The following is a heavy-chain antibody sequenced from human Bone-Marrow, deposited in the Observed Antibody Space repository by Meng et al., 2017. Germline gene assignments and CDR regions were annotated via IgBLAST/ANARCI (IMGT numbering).Heavy chain of an antibody. V-gene: IGHV4-34*01. CDR1: GGSFSGYY. J-gene: IGHJ4*02. CDR2: INHSGST. Sequence: SQTRSLTCAVYGGSFSGYYWSWIRQPPGKGLEWIGEINHSGSTNYNPSLKSRVTISVDTSKNQFSLKLSSVTAADTAVYYCARIFRPLTTSSPSDYWGQGTLVTVSS. CDR3: ARIFRPLTTSSPSDY. D-gene: IGHD4-11*01.